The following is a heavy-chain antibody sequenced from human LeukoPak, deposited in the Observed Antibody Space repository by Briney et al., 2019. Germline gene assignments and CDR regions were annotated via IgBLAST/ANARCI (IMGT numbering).Heavy chain of an antibody. CDR3: ARGRPYSYGPADFDY. J-gene: IGHJ4*02. Sequence: PGGSLRLSCAASGFTFSSYWMHWVRQAPGKGLVWVSRINSDGSSTSYADSVKGRFTISRDNAKNSLYLQMNSLRAEDTAVYYCARGRPYSYGPADFDYWGQGTLVTVSS. CDR1: GFTFSSYW. CDR2: INSDGSST. V-gene: IGHV3-74*01. D-gene: IGHD5-18*01.